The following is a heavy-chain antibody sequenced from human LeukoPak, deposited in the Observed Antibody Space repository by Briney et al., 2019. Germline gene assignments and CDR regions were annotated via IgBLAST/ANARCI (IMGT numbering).Heavy chain of an antibody. CDR1: GYTFTGHY. CDR2: VNPNSGDT. CDR3: ARASGSYWWFDS. Sequence: RWASVKVSCKASGYTFTGHYLHWVRQAPGQGLEWMGCVNPNSGDTNYAQKFQGSVTMTRDTSISTVYMELSRLRSDDTAVYYCARASGSYWWFDSWGQGTLVTVSS. V-gene: IGHV1-2*02. D-gene: IGHD1-26*01. J-gene: IGHJ5*01.